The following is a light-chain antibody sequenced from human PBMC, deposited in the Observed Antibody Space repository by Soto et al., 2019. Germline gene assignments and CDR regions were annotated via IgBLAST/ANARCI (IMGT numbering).Light chain of an antibody. J-gene: IGKJ4*01. V-gene: IGKV3-15*01. CDR2: GAS. CDR1: QSVSNN. Sequence: EIVMTQSPATLSVSPGERATLSCRASQSVSNNLVWYQQKRGQAPRLLIQGASTRATGIPARFSGSGSGTEFTLTISSLQSEDLAFYYCQQYNTWPLTFGGGTKVEIK. CDR3: QQYNTWPLT.